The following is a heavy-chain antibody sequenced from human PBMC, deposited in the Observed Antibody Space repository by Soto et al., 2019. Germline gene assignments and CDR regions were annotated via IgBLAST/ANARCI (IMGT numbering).Heavy chain of an antibody. D-gene: IGHD1-1*01. CDR1: GGTFSSYA. Sequence: QVQLVQSGAEVQKPGSSVKVSCKASGGTFSSYAISWVRQAPGQGLEWMGGIIPIFGTANYAQKFQGRVTITADESASTAYMELSSLRSEDTAVSYCARHRAGNPGWFDPCGQGTLVTVAA. J-gene: IGHJ5*02. CDR2: IIPIFGTA. CDR3: ARHRAGNPGWFDP. V-gene: IGHV1-69*01.